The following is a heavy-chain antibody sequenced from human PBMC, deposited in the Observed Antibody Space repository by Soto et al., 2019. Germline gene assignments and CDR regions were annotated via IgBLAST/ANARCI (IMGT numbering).Heavy chain of an antibody. D-gene: IGHD3-16*01. Sequence: PGGSLRLSCAASGFTFSSYGMHWVRQAPGKGLEWGGVIWYDGSNKDYADSVKGRFTISRDNSKNTLYLQMNSLRAEDTAVYSCARLGYYGMDVWGQGTTVTVSS. CDR3: ARLGYYGMDV. V-gene: IGHV3-33*01. CDR2: IWYDGSNK. CDR1: GFTFSSYG. J-gene: IGHJ6*02.